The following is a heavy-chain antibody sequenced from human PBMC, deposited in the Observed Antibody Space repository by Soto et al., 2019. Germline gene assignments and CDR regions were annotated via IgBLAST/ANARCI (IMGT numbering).Heavy chain of an antibody. J-gene: IGHJ6*02. CDR2: ISYDGSNK. CDR3: ARDGRCSGGSCDHYYYGMDV. V-gene: IGHV3-30-3*01. D-gene: IGHD2-15*01. CDR1: GFTFSSYA. Sequence: GESLKISCAASGFTFSSYAMHWVRQAPGKGLEWVAVISYDGSNKYYADSVKGRFTISRDNSKNTLYLQMNSLRAEDTAVYYCARDGRCSGGSCDHYYYGMDVWGQGTTVTVSS.